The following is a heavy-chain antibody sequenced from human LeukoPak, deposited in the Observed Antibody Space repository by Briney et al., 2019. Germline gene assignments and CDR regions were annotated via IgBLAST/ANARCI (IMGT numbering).Heavy chain of an antibody. CDR2: ISRTSEST. CDR3: ARGATDTTRWFDP. CDR1: GFSFNTYS. J-gene: IGHJ5*02. D-gene: IGHD1-7*01. V-gene: IGHV3-21*01. Sequence: GGSLRLSCAASGFSFNTYSMTWVRQAPGKGLEWVSIISRTSESTFYADSVKGRFTISRDNAKNSLYLQMNGLRADDTATYYCARGATDTTRWFDPWGQGTLVTVSS.